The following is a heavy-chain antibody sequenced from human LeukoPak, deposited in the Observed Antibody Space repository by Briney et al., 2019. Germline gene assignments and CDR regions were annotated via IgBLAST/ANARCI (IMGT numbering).Heavy chain of an antibody. CDR2: ISYDGSNK. CDR3: ANMGSGSYYYSDY. CDR1: GFTFSSYA. Sequence: PGGSLRLSCAASGFTFSSYAMHWVRQAPGKGLEWVAVISYDGSNKYYADSVKGRFTISRDNSKNTLYLQMNSLRAEDTAVYYCANMGSGSYYYSDYWGQGTLVTVSS. J-gene: IGHJ4*02. V-gene: IGHV3-30*04. D-gene: IGHD1-26*01.